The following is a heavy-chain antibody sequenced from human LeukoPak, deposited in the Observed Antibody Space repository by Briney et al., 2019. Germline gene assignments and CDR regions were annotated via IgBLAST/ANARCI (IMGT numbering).Heavy chain of an antibody. CDR1: GFTFSSYG. Sequence: PGGSLRLSCAASGFTFSSYGMHWVRQAPGKGLEWVAFIRYDGSNKYYADSVKGRFTISRDNSKNTLYLQMNSLRAEDTAVYYCAKDELGYCSSTSCYMGGYWGQGTLVTVSS. J-gene: IGHJ4*02. CDR2: IRYDGSNK. CDR3: AKDELGYCSSTSCYMGGY. V-gene: IGHV3-30*02. D-gene: IGHD2-2*02.